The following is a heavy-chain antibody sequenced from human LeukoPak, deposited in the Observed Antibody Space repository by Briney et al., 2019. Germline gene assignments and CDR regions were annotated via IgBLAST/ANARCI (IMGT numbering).Heavy chain of an antibody. CDR1: GYTFTGYW. D-gene: IGHD6-13*01. CDR3: ARDLRRGSSSWYVSGGDY. J-gene: IGHJ4*02. CDR2: ITAYNDNT. Sequence: ASVKLSCKAFGYTFTGYWMHWVRQAPGQGLEWMGWITAYNDNTYYAQKLQGRVTMTTDTSTSTAYMELRSLRSDDTAVYYCARDLRRGSSSWYVSGGDYWGQGTLVTVSS. V-gene: IGHV1-18*04.